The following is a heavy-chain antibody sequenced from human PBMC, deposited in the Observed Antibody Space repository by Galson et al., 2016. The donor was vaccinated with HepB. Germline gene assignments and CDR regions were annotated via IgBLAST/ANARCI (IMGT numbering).Heavy chain of an antibody. Sequence: SLRLSCAASGFTFSNYGMHWVRQAPGKGLEWVALLWYDGSKKYYAESVKARLTISRDNSKNTLDLQMNSLRAEDTAVYYWVRDGIPSPQDIGGRLPPPYSYGMDVWSQGTAVTVSS. CDR3: VRDGIPSPQDIGGRLPPPYSYGMDV. CDR2: LWYDGSKK. D-gene: IGHD6-6*01. CDR1: GFTFSNYG. V-gene: IGHV3-33*01. J-gene: IGHJ6*02.